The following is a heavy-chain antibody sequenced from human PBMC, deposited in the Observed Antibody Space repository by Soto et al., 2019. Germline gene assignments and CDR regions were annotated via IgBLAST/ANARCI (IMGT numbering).Heavy chain of an antibody. J-gene: IGHJ4*02. CDR2: LSGSGGNT. Sequence: EVQLLESGGGLVQPGGSLRLSCAASGFTFSTYAMSWVRQAPGKGLEWVSGLSGSGGNTFYADSVKGRFTISRDTSKSTLYLQMNSLRADDTAVYYCATPDASGRGNLKTYFDQWGQGTLVTVSS. V-gene: IGHV3-23*01. CDR1: GFTFSTYA. D-gene: IGHD5-12*01. CDR3: ATPDASGRGNLKTYFDQ.